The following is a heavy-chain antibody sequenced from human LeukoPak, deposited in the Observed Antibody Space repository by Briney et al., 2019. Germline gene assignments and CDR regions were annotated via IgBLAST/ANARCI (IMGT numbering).Heavy chain of an antibody. CDR1: GFTVSNNW. CDR2: IYSGGST. J-gene: IGHJ4*02. CDR3: ARDRGYDILTGYYEY. Sequence: GGSLRLSCAASGFTVSNNWMNWVRQAPGKGLEWVSVIYSGGSTYYADSVKGRFTISRDNSKNTLYLQMNSLRAEDTAVYYCARDRGYDILTGYYEYWGQGTLVTVSS. V-gene: IGHV3-66*01. D-gene: IGHD3-9*01.